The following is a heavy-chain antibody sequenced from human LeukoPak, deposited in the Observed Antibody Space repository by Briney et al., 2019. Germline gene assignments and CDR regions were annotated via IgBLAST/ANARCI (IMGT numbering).Heavy chain of an antibody. D-gene: IGHD5-24*01. CDR1: GGSISSYY. J-gene: IGHJ4*02. Sequence: SETLSLTCTVSGGSISSYYWSWIRQPPGKGLEWIGYIYYTGSTNYNPSLKSRVTISVDTSKNHFSLKLSSVTAADTAVYYCARGRYYFDYWGQGTLVTVSS. V-gene: IGHV4-59*01. CDR3: ARGRYYFDY. CDR2: IYYTGST.